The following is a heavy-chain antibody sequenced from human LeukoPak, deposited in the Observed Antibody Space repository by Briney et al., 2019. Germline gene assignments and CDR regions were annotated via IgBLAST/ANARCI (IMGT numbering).Heavy chain of an antibody. CDR3: ARLDRIAAAGTVYWYFDL. CDR1: GGSISSYY. V-gene: IGHV4-59*01. D-gene: IGHD6-13*01. J-gene: IGHJ2*01. CDR2: IYYSGST. Sequence: KPSETLSLTCTVSGGSISSYYWSWIRQPPGKGLEWIGYIYYSGSTNYNPSLKSRVTISVDTSKNQFSLKLSSVTAADTAVYYCARLDRIAAAGTVYWYFDLWGRGTLVTVSS.